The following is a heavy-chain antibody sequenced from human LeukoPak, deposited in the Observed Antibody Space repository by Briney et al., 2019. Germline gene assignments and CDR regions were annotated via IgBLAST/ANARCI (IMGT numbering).Heavy chain of an antibody. J-gene: IGHJ5*02. Sequence: GGSLRLSCAASGFTFSSYSMNWVRQAPGKGLEWVSYISSSSSTIYYADSVKGRFTISRDNAKNSLYLQMNSLRAEDTAVYYCARGKNNLKYTSSLWVWFDPWGQGTLVTVSS. D-gene: IGHD6-13*01. V-gene: IGHV3-48*01. CDR1: GFTFSSYS. CDR2: ISSSSSTI. CDR3: ARGKNNLKYTSSLWVWFDP.